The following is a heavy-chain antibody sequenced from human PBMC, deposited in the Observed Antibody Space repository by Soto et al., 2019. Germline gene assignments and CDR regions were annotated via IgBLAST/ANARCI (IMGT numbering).Heavy chain of an antibody. D-gene: IGHD3-22*01. CDR1: GGTFSSYA. J-gene: IGHJ4*02. Sequence: SVKVSCKASGGTFSSYASSWVRQAPGQGLAWMGGIIPIFGTAHYAQKFQGRVTITADKSPSTAYMELSSLRSEDTAVYYCASVYYYDSSGYYYPYFDYWGQGTRVTSPQ. CDR3: ASVYYYDSSGYYYPYFDY. CDR2: IIPIFGTA. V-gene: IGHV1-69*06.